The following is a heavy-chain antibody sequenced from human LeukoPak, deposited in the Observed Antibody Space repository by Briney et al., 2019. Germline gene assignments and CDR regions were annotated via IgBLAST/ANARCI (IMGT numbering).Heavy chain of an antibody. V-gene: IGHV3-23*01. D-gene: IGHD1-14*01. CDR1: GFTFRSYV. Sequence: PGGSLRLSCAASGFTFRSYVMNWVRQAPGKGLEWVSTISGSGDDTWYADSVKGRFTISRDNSKNTLYLQMNCLRAEDTAVYYCAKDRPHGCWGQGTLVTVSS. CDR3: AKDRPHGC. J-gene: IGHJ4*02. CDR2: ISGSGDDT.